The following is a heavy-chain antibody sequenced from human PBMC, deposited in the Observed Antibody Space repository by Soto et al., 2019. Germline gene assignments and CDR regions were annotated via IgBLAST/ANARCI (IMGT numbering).Heavy chain of an antibody. CDR2: ISYDGRNK. J-gene: IGHJ6*02. V-gene: IGHV3-30*18. CDR3: AKGDAPGIQLWPYGMDV. Sequence: QVQLVESGGGVVQPGRSLRLSCAPPGFTFSRYAMHWVRQPPGTGLEWGEVISYDGRNKYYADSVKGRFTISRDNSKNTLYLQMNSLRAEDTAVYYCAKGDAPGIQLWPYGMDVWGQGTTVTVSS. D-gene: IGHD5-18*01. CDR1: GFTFSRYA.